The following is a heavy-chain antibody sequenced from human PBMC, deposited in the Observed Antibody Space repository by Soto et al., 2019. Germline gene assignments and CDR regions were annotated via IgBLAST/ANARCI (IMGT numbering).Heavy chain of an antibody. CDR2: ISGSGGST. V-gene: IGHV3-23*01. CDR3: AKDRSPYNWNAAAAFDI. Sequence: EVQLLESGGGLVQPGGSLRLSCAASGFTFSSYAMSWVREAPGKGLEWVSAISGSGGSTYYADSVKGRFTISRDNSKNKLYLQMNSLRAEDTAVYYCAKDRSPYNWNAAAAFDIWGQGTMVTVSS. D-gene: IGHD1-1*01. J-gene: IGHJ3*02. CDR1: GFTFSSYA.